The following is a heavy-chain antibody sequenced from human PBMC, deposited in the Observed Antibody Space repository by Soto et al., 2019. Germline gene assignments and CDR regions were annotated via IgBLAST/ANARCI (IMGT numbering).Heavy chain of an antibody. Sequence: EVQLLESGGGLVQPGGSLRLSCAASGFTFSSYAMSWVRQAPGKGLEWVSAISGSGGSTYYADSVKGRFTICRDNSKTTLDLQMNSLRAEDAAVYYCAKGHRLHLGELSSIDYWGQGTLVTVSS. CDR3: AKGHRLHLGELSSIDY. CDR2: ISGSGGST. V-gene: IGHV3-23*01. CDR1: GFTFSSYA. D-gene: IGHD3-16*02. J-gene: IGHJ4*02.